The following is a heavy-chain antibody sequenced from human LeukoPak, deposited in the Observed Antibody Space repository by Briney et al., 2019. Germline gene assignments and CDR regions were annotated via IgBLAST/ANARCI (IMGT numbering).Heavy chain of an antibody. CDR2: IGLSGGST. Sequence: PGGSLSLSCAASGFSFSGYAMSWVRQAPGKGLEWVSGIGLSGGSTFYADSVKGRFTISRDNSKNTLYLQMNSLRAEDTAIYYCARKELTTPRIFLDVWGQGTTVAVSS. CDR3: ARKELTTPRIFLDV. D-gene: IGHD4-11*01. CDR1: GFSFSGYA. V-gene: IGHV3-23*01. J-gene: IGHJ6*02.